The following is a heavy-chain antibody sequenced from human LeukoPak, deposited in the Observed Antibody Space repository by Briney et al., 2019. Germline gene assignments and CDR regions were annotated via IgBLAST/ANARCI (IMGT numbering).Heavy chain of an antibody. CDR3: ARGRYDYVWGSYRSLYYFDY. V-gene: IGHV4-34*01. Sequence: SETLSLTCAVYGGSFSGYYRSWIRQPPGKGLEWIGEINHSGSTNYNPSLKSRVTISVDTSKNQFSLKLSSVTAADTAVYYCARGRYDYVWGSYRSLYYFDYWGQGTLVTVSS. CDR1: GGSFSGYY. D-gene: IGHD3-16*02. J-gene: IGHJ4*02. CDR2: INHSGST.